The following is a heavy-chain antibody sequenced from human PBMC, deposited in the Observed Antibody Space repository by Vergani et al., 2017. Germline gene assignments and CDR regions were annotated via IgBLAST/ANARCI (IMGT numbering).Heavy chain of an antibody. CDR2: ISYDGSNK. J-gene: IGHJ4*02. V-gene: IGHV3-30*03. CDR3: ARDDKVRGAY. Sequence: QVQLVESRGGVVQPGRSLRLSCAASGFTFSSYGMHWVRQAPGKGLEWVAVISYDGSNKYYADSVKGRFTISRDNSKNTLYLQMNSLRAEDTAVYYCARDDKVRGAYWGQGTLVTVSS. CDR1: GFTFSSYG. D-gene: IGHD3-10*01.